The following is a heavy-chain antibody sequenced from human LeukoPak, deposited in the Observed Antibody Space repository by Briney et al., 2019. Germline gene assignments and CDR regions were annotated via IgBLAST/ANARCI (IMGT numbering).Heavy chain of an antibody. CDR3: SKDFGPWGVAATPHY. CDR1: GFTLSDYG. CDR2: IPFDGSHK. J-gene: IGHJ4*02. Sequence: GGSLRLSCVVSGFTLSDYGIHWVRKAPGRGLQWVAFIPFDGSHKYYADSVEGRFTISRDTSKNTLYLQMNSLTVEDTAVYSCSKDFGPWGVAATPHYWGQGTLVTVSS. D-gene: IGHD2-15*01. V-gene: IGHV3-30*02.